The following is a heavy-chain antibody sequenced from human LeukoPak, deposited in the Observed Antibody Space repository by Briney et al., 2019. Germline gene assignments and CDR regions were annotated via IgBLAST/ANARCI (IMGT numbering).Heavy chain of an antibody. D-gene: IGHD6-19*01. CDR3: ARDYSGWYVFDY. Sequence: GGSLRLSCAASGFTFRSHAFHWVRQAPGKGLEWVAFISWDGNIQYYAESVKGRFTLSRDNPKNTVYLQMNSLRIEDTAVYYCARDYSGWYVFDYWGQGTLVAVSP. CDR2: ISWDGNIQ. V-gene: IGHV3-30-3*01. J-gene: IGHJ4*02. CDR1: GFTFRSHA.